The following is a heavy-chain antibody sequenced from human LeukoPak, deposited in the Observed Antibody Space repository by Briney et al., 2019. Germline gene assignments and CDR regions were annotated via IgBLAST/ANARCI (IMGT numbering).Heavy chain of an antibody. V-gene: IGHV3-48*01. CDR3: ARKVAGGTGCFDY. D-gene: IGHD6-13*01. CDR1: GFIFHTYN. Sequence: GGSLRLSCAASGFIFHTYNMKWVRQAPGKGLEWVSYISSSSSTIYYADSVKGRFTISRDNAKSSLYLQMNSLRAEDTAVYFCARKVAGGTGCFDYWGQGTLVTVSS. CDR2: ISSSSSTI. J-gene: IGHJ4*02.